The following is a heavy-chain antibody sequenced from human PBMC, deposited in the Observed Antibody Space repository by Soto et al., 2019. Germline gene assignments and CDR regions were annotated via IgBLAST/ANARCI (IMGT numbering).Heavy chain of an antibody. D-gene: IGHD4-4*01. CDR1: GFTFSNYG. CDR2: ISYDGSNK. Sequence: GSLRLSCAASGFTFSNYGMHWVRQAPGKGLEWVAVISYDGSNKYYADSVKGRFTISRDNSKNTLYLQMNSLRAEDTAVYYCARTMTTVTTDYFDYWGQGTLVTVSS. CDR3: ARTMTTVTTDYFDY. V-gene: IGHV3-30*03. J-gene: IGHJ4*02.